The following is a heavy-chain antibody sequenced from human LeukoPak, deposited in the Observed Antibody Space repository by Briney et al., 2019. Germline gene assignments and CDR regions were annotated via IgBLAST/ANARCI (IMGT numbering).Heavy chain of an antibody. CDR3: ARVNYDYWSSYGPNVPFFDQ. D-gene: IGHD3-3*01. V-gene: IGHV3-48*03. CDR1: GFTFSSYE. J-gene: IGHJ4*02. Sequence: GGSLRLSCEASGFTFSSYEMTWGRQAPAEGLELISYISATGVIKEADSVKGRFTISRDNAKNSLYLQMDSLRGGDTAVYFCARVNYDYWSSYGPNVPFFDQWGQGTLVAVAS. CDR2: ISATGVI.